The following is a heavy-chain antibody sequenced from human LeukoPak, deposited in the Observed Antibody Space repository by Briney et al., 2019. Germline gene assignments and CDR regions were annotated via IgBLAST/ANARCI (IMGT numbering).Heavy chain of an antibody. J-gene: IGHJ4*02. V-gene: IGHV4-4*07. CDR1: DGSISSYY. D-gene: IGHD6-6*01. CDR2: IYTSGGT. CDR3: AREYSSSSGRYFDY. Sequence: SETLSLTCTVSDGSISSYYWSWIRQPAGKGLEWIGRIYTSGGTNYNPSLKSRVTMSVDTSKNQFSLKLSSVTAADTAVYYCAREYSSSSGRYFDYWGQGTLVTVSS.